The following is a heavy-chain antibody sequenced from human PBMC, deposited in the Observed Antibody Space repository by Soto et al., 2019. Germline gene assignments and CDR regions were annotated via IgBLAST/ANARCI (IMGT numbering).Heavy chain of an antibody. Sequence: EVQVVESGGGLVQPGGSLRLSCSFTFSMYSMNWVRQAPGKGLEWVASISSGGDYIKYADSVKGRFTISRDNAKNSVSLQMNSLRVDDTAIYFCTRDQGGSYASWFDRWGQGTLGTVSS. CDR2: ISSGGDYI. CDR3: TRDQGGSYASWFDR. J-gene: IGHJ5*02. CDR1: FTFSMYS. V-gene: IGHV3-21*01. D-gene: IGHD1-26*01.